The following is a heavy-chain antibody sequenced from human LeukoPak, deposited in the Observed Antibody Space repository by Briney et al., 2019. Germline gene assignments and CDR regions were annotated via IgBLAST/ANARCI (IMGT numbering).Heavy chain of an antibody. V-gene: IGHV3-30-3*01. CDR2: ISYDGSNK. CDR1: GFTFSSYA. CDR3: ARDTDYGDYDDAFDI. J-gene: IGHJ3*02. Sequence: GGFLRLSCAASGFTFSSYAMHWVRQAPGKGLEWVAVISYDGSNKYYADSVKGRFTISRDNSKNTLYLQMNSLRAEDTAVYYCARDTDYGDYDDAFDIWGQGTMVTVSS. D-gene: IGHD4-17*01.